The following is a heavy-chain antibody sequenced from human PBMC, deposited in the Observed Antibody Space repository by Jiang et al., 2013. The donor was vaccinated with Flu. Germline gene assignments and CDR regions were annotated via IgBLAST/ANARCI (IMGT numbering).Heavy chain of an antibody. J-gene: IGHJ4*02. D-gene: IGHD3-22*01. V-gene: IGHV4-30-2*03. CDR2: IYYSGST. CDR1: GGSISSGGYS. CDR3: ARHYYYDSSGYYLYFDY. Sequence: SGLVKPSQTLSLTCAVSGGSISSGGYSWSWIRQPPGKGLEWIGYIYYSGSTYYNPSLKSRVTISVDTSKNQFSLKLSSVTAADTAVYYCARHYYYDSSGYYLYFDYWGQGTLVTVSS.